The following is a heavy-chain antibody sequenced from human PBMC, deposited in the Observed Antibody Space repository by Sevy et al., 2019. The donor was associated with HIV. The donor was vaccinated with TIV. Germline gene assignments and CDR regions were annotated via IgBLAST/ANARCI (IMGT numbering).Heavy chain of an antibody. CDR3: ARGVDY. Sequence: GGSLRLSCAASGFSFSSYWMTWFRQAPGKELEWVANVNLDGSGKYYVDSVKGRFTISRDKARNSLSRQMNSLRAEDMAVYYCARGVDYWGQGTLVTVSS. CDR1: GFSFSSYW. J-gene: IGHJ4*02. CDR2: VNLDGSGK. V-gene: IGHV3-7*01.